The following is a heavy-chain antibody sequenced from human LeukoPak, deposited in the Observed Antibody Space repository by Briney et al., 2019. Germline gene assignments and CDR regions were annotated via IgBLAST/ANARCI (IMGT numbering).Heavy chain of an antibody. V-gene: IGHV4-61*02. D-gene: IGHD3-22*01. CDR2: IYTSGST. Sequence: SETLFLTCTVSGGSISSGSYYWSWIRQPAGKGLEWTGRIYTSGSTNYHPSLKRRVTISVDTSKNQFSLKLSCVTAADTAVYYCARASKEYYDSSGYIGYWGQGNLVTVSS. CDR1: GGSISSGSYY. CDR3: ARASKEYYDSSGYIGY. J-gene: IGHJ4*02.